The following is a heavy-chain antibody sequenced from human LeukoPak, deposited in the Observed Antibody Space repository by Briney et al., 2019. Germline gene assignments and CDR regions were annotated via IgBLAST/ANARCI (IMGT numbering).Heavy chain of an antibody. V-gene: IGHV1-69*05. CDR1: GGTFSSYA. CDR2: IIPIFGTA. J-gene: IGHJ6*03. CDR3: ALRESSSIYYYYYMDV. D-gene: IGHD6-6*01. Sequence: SVKVSYKASGGTFSSYAISWVRQAPGQGLEWMGGIIPIFGTANYAQKFQGRVTITTDESTSTAYMELSSLRSEDTAVYYCALRESSSIYYYYYMDVWGKGTTVTVSS.